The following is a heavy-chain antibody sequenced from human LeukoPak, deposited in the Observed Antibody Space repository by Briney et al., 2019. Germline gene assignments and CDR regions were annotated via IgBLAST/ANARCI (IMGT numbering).Heavy chain of an antibody. D-gene: IGHD6-13*01. CDR2: IYTSGST. Sequence: SETLSLTCTVSGGSISSGSYYWSWVRQPAGKGLEWIGRIYTSGSTNYNPSLKSRVTISVDTSKNQFSPKLSSVTAADTAVYYCARLYSSLFDYWGQGTLVTVSS. CDR3: ARLYSSLFDY. CDR1: GGSISSGSYY. J-gene: IGHJ4*02. V-gene: IGHV4-61*02.